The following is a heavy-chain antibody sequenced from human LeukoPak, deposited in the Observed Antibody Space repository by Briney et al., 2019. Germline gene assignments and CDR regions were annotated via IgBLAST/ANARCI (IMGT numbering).Heavy chain of an antibody. V-gene: IGHV1-18*01. CDR2: ISAYNGNT. CDR3: ARSHAVVVPAAIRSRSDTNYYYMDV. CDR1: GYTFTSYG. Sequence: ASVKVSCKASGYTFTSYGISWVRQAPGQGLEWMGWISAYNGNTNYAQKLQGRVTMTTDTSTSTAYMELRSLRSDDTAVYYCARSHAVVVPAAIRSRSDTNYYYMDVWGKGTTVTVSS. J-gene: IGHJ6*03. D-gene: IGHD2-2*02.